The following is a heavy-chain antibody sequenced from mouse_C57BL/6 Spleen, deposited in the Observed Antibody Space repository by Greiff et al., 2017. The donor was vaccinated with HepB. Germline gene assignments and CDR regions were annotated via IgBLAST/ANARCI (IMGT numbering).Heavy chain of an antibody. J-gene: IGHJ3*01. Sequence: QVQLQQPGAELVRPGSSVKLSCKASGYTFTSYWMDWVKQRPGQGLEWIGNIYPSDSETHYNQKFKDKATLTVDKSSSTAYMQLSSLTSEDSAVYYCARGDGCHNPFAYWGQGTLVTVSA. V-gene: IGHV1-61*01. D-gene: IGHD6-1*01. CDR3: ARGDGCHNPFAY. CDR1: GYTFTSYW. CDR2: IYPSDSET.